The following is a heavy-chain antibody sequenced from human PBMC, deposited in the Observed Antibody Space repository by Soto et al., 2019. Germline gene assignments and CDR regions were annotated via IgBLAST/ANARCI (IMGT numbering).Heavy chain of an antibody. V-gene: IGHV3-74*01. D-gene: IGHD3-22*01. CDR3: ARFGTYYDTSGYLY. J-gene: IGHJ4*02. Sequence: GSLRLSCTASGFSFSSHWMRWVRQAPGKGLIWVSRINTDGTTTNYADSVKGRFTVSRDNAKNTLYLQMNSLRAEDTAVYYCARFGTYYDTSGYLYWGQGALVTVSS. CDR2: INTDGTTT. CDR1: GFSFSSHW.